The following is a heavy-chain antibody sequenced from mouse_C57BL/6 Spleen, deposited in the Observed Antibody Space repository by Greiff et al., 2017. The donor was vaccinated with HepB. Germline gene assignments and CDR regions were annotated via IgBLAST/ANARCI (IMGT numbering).Heavy chain of an antibody. D-gene: IGHD3-2*02. V-gene: IGHV1-42*01. CDR2: INPSTGGT. Sequence: VQLKESGPELVKPGASVKISCKASGYSFTGYYMNWVKQSPEKSLEWIGEINPSTGGTTYNQKFKAKATLTVDKSSSTAYMQLKSLTSEDSAVYYCAIRQLRLQFAYWGQGTLVTVSA. J-gene: IGHJ3*01. CDR3: AIRQLRLQFAY. CDR1: GYSFTGYY.